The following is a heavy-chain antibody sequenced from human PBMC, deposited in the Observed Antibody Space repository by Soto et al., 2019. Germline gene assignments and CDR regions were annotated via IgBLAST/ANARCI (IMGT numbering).Heavy chain of an antibody. J-gene: IGHJ6*02. V-gene: IGHV3-23*01. CDR2: ISGSGGST. CDR1: GFTFSSHS. Sequence: PGRSMRHSCVAAGFTFSSHSMSWVSKDPGKGLEWVSGISGSGGSTHYADSVKGRFTISRDNSKNTLYLQMNSLRVEDTAVYYCANARTRVGGTVYYYYGMDVWAKGPRSPSP. D-gene: IGHD1-26*01. CDR3: ANARTRVGGTVYYYYGMDV.